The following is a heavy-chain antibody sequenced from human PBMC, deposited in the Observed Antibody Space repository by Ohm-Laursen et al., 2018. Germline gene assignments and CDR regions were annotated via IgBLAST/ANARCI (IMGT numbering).Heavy chain of an antibody. CDR3: TRVSRGAAGLWWFNP. CDR1: GFTFSNYD. D-gene: IGHD6-13*01. CDR2: ITTAGET. Sequence: GSLRLSCTASGFTFSNYDMHWVRQATGKGLEWVSGITTAGETYYLESVKGRFTISREDAKNCLYLQMNSLRAGDTAVYYCTRVSRGAAGLWWFNPWGQGNLVTVSS. V-gene: IGHV3-13*01. J-gene: IGHJ5*02.